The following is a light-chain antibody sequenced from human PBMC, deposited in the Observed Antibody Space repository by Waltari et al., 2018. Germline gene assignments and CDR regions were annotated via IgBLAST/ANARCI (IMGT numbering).Light chain of an antibody. J-gene: IGKJ1*01. CDR1: QTIGTS. CDR3: QQYNNWPPGT. Sequence: EIVVTQSPATLSMSPGGRATLSCRTSQTIGTSLAWYQQRPGQAPRLLIYRTSTRATGIPDRFSGSGSESEFTLTISSLQSEDVAVYYCQQYNNWPPGTFGQGTKVEIK. V-gene: IGKV3-15*01. CDR2: RTS.